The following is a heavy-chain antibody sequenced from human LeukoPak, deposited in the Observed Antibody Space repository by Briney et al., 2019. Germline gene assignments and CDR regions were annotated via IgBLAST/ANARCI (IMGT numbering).Heavy chain of an antibody. V-gene: IGHV4-39*07. CDR3: ASARTTAFMDV. CDR2: IYYSGST. CDR1: GGSISSSSYY. J-gene: IGHJ6*04. D-gene: IGHD2-2*01. Sequence: PSETLSLTCTVSGGSISSSSYYWGWIRQPPGKGLEWIGSIYYSGSTYYNPSLKRRVTISVDTSKNQFSLKLSSVTAADTAVYYCASARTTAFMDVWGKGTTVTVSS.